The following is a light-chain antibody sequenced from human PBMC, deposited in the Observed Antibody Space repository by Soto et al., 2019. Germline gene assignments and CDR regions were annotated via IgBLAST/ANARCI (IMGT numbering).Light chain of an antibody. CDR2: DAS. CDR1: QTISYY. Sequence: EIVLTQSPATLSLSPGERATLSCRASQTISYYLAWYQQKPGQAPRLLIYDASNRATGIPARFSGSGSGTDFTLTISSLEPEDFAVYDCQQRSNWLTLGGGTKVEIK. V-gene: IGKV3-11*01. CDR3: QQRSNWLT. J-gene: IGKJ4*01.